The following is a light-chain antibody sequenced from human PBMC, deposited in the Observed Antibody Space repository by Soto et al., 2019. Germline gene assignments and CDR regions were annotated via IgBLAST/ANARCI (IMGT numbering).Light chain of an antibody. Sequence: EIVLTQSPATVSLSPGERATVSCRASQSVSGYFAWYQQKPGQAPRLLVHDTFNRATGIPARFSGSGSGTDFTLTISSLEPEDFAVYYCQYSNWPPSFGGGTKVEIK. CDR1: QSVSGY. CDR3: QYSNWPPS. J-gene: IGKJ4*01. CDR2: DTF. V-gene: IGKV3-11*01.